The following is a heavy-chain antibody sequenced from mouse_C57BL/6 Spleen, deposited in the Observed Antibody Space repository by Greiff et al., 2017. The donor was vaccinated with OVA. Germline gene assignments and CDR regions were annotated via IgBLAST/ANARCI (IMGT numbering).Heavy chain of an antibody. D-gene: IGHD1-1*02. CDR3: ARWYEN. J-gene: IGHJ2*01. CDR1: GYAFSSSW. CDR2: IYPGDGAT. V-gene: IGHV1-82*01. Sequence: VQLQQSGPELVKPGASVKISCKASGYAFSSSWMNWVKQRPGKGLEWIGRIYPGDGATNYNGKFKGKATLTADKSYSTAYMQLSSLTSEDSAVYFCARWYENWGQGTTLSVSS.